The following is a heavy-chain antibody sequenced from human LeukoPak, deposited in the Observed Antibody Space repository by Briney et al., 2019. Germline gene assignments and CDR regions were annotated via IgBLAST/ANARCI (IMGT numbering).Heavy chain of an antibody. D-gene: IGHD7-27*01. J-gene: IGHJ4*02. CDR3: ASTGDLSIFDY. CDR2: ISHSGST. CDR1: GYSIRSDYY. Sequence: SETLSLTCTVSGYSIRSDYYWGWIRQPPGKGLEWIGYISHSGSTYYNPSLKSRVTISLDTSKNHFSLKLSSVTAADTAVYFCASTGDLSIFDYWGQGTLVTVSS. V-gene: IGHV4-38-2*02.